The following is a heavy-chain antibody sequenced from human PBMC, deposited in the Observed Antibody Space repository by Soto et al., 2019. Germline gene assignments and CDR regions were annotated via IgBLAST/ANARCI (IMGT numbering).Heavy chain of an antibody. CDR3: ARDQYDFRSGSYYYAMEV. J-gene: IGHJ6*02. Sequence: QVQLQESGPGLVKPSETLSLTCTVSGGSVSSESHYWSWIRQTPGKGLEWIGYIYYTGSTNYNPSLKGRVTMSVDTSRDQVSLRLRSVTRADTAMYYCARDQYDFRSGSYYYAMEVWGQGTKVTVSS. D-gene: IGHD3-3*01. CDR2: IYYTGST. CDR1: GGSVSSESHY. V-gene: IGHV4-61*01.